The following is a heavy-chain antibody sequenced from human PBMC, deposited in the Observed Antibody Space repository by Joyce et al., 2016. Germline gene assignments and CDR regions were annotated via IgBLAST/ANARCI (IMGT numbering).Heavy chain of an antibody. CDR1: EYTFSGYW. Sequence: EVQLVQSGPEMRKPGESLKISCKGFEYTFSGYWIAWVRQIPGRGLEWMGFMNPGDSDTRYSPSFQGQVTFSVDKSINTAYLQWRSLRASDTGIYYCARDIDYRSGMDVWGQGTPVSVSS. V-gene: IGHV5-51*01. CDR3: ARDIDYRSGMDV. D-gene: IGHD4-11*01. CDR2: MNPGDSDT. J-gene: IGHJ6*02.